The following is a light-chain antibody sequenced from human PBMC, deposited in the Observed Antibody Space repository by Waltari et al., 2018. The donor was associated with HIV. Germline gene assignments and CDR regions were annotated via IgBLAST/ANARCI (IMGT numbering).Light chain of an antibody. CDR3: SAWDSSLSAWV. V-gene: IGLV10-54*01. J-gene: IGLJ3*02. CDR2: RNN. Sequence: QAGLTQPPSVSKGLRQTATLTCTGNSDNVGNRGAAWLQQHQGHPPKLLSYRNNNRPSEIPERLSASRSGNTASLTITGLRPEDEADYYCSAWDSSLSAWVFGGGTKLTVL. CDR1: SDNVGNRG.